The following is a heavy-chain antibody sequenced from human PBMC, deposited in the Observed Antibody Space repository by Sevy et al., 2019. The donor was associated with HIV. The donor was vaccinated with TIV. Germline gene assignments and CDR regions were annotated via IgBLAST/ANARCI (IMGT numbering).Heavy chain of an antibody. D-gene: IGHD2-2*01. CDR1: GYTFMNYG. CDR2: INTNTRNP. CDR3: ARTSRGIVTVAAAQHCHGMDL. Sequence: ASVKVSCKASGYTFMNYGLNWVRQAPGQGLEWMGWINTNTRNPTFAQGFTGRFVFSLDTSVNTAYLQISSLNTEDTAVYYCARTSRGIVTVAAAQHCHGMDLWGQGTTVTVSS. V-gene: IGHV7-4-1*02. J-gene: IGHJ6*02.